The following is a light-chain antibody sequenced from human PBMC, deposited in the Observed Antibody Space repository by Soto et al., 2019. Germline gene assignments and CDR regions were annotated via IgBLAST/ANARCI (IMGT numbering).Light chain of an antibody. J-gene: IGLJ1*01. CDR3: QSYDNSLSGLYV. Sequence: QSVLTQPPSVSGAPGQRVTLSCTGSSSNIGAGYDVHWYQQLPGTAPKLLIYGNRNRPSGVPDRFSGSKSGTSASLAITGLQTEDEADYYCQSYDNSLSGLYVFGTGTKLTVL. CDR1: SSNIGAGYD. V-gene: IGLV1-40*01. CDR2: GNR.